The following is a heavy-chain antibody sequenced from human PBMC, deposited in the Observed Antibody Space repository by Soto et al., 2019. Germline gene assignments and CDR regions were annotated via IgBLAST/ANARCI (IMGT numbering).Heavy chain of an antibody. CDR1: GFTFSNAW. D-gene: IGHD3-22*01. Sequence: EVQLVESGGGLVKPGGSLRLSCAVSGFTFSNAWMNWVRQAPGKGLEWVGRIKSKTDGGTTDYAAPVKGRFTISRDDSKNTVYLQMNSLKTVDTAVYFCATDENYYDSSGYHFVDYWGQGTLVTVSS. CDR3: ATDENYYDSSGYHFVDY. J-gene: IGHJ4*02. V-gene: IGHV3-15*07. CDR2: IKSKTDGGTT.